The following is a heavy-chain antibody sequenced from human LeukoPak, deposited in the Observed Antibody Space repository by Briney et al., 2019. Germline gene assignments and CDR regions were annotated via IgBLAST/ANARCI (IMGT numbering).Heavy chain of an antibody. CDR3: ARDKIAAAGTDYYYGMDV. CDR2: ISSSSSYI. V-gene: IGHV3-21*01. Sequence: GGSLRLSCAASGFTFSSYNMTWVRQAPGKGLEWVSSISSSSSYIYYADSVKGRFTISRDNAKNSLYLQMNSLRAEDTAVYYCARDKIAAAGTDYYYGMDVWGQGTTDTVSS. CDR1: GFTFSSYN. D-gene: IGHD6-13*01. J-gene: IGHJ6*02.